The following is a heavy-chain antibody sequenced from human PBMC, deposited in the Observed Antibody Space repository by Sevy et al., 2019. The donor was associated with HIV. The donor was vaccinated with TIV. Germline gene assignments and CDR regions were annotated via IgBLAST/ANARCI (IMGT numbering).Heavy chain of an antibody. D-gene: IGHD1-26*01. Sequence: GGSLRLSCAASGFTFSSYAMSWVRQAPGKGLEWVSTISGSGGSTYYADSVKGRFTISRDNAKNSLYLQMNSLRAEDTAVYYCAREWSWAYFDSWGQGTLVTVSS. CDR3: AREWSWAYFDS. V-gene: IGHV3-23*01. CDR2: ISGSGGST. CDR1: GFTFSSYA. J-gene: IGHJ4*02.